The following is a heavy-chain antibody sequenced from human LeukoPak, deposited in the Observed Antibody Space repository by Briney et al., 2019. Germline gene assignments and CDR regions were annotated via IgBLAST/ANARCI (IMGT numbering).Heavy chain of an antibody. Sequence: GGSLRLSCAASGFTFSNSAMSWVRQAPGKGLEWVSSVSGSGGSTYYADSVKGRFTISRDNSKNTLYLQVNSLRAEDTAVYYCARADTSGYIYYFDYWGQGTLVTVSS. D-gene: IGHD3-22*01. J-gene: IGHJ4*02. CDR3: ARADTSGYIYYFDY. CDR1: GFTFSNSA. V-gene: IGHV3-23*01. CDR2: VSGSGGST.